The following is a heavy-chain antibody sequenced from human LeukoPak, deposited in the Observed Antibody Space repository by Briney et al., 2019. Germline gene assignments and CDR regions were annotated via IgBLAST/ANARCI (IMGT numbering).Heavy chain of an antibody. Sequence: SETLSLTCTVSGGSISSSSYYWGWIRQPPGKGLEWIGSVYYSGSTYYNPSLKSRVTISVDTSKNQFSLKLSSVTAADTAVYYCAREQQLVKNVVDYWGQGTLVTVSS. J-gene: IGHJ4*02. V-gene: IGHV4-39*02. CDR1: GGSISSSSYY. D-gene: IGHD6-13*01. CDR3: AREQQLVKNVVDY. CDR2: VYYSGST.